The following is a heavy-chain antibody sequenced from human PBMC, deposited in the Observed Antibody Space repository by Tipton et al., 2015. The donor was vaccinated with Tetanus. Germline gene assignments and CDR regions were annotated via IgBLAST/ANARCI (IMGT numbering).Heavy chain of an antibody. CDR1: GFTFSNSG. V-gene: IGHV3-30*03. CDR2: ISYDGNYQ. Sequence: SLRLSCAASGFTFSNSGMHWVRQAPGKGLEWVAIISYDGNYQSYAESVKGRFTISRDNSKSTLFLQMNGLRAEDTAVYYCIYTNRWAGFDYWGQGSLVTVSS. D-gene: IGHD6-13*01. J-gene: IGHJ4*02. CDR3: IYTNRWAGFDY.